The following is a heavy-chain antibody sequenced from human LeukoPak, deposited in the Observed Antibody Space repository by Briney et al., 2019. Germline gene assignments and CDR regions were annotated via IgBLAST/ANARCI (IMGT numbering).Heavy chain of an antibody. CDR3: SRGQKDPYGPEFDY. CDR1: GFIFGDYN. CDR2: IRAKIHDGTT. Sequence: PGGSLRLSCTTSGFIFGDYNMNRVRQAPGKGLEWVGYIRAKIHDGTTDFAASVKGRFTISRDDSKSIAYLQMTSLKSEDTAVYYCSRGQKDPYGPEFDYWGQGTLVTVSS. D-gene: IGHD3-10*01. J-gene: IGHJ4*02. V-gene: IGHV3-49*04.